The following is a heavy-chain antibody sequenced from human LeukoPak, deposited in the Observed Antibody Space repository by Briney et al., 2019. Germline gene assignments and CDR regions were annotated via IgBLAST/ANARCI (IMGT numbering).Heavy chain of an antibody. CDR2: ISDDGGYT. D-gene: IGHD6-19*01. CDR3: ATPGRNGWSFPWDY. Sequence: GGSLRLSCAVSGFTFITSSVHWVRQAPGKGLEWVAVISDDGGYTDFAASVKGRYIISRDRSKNTVYLQMSSLRAADSAVYFCATPGRNGWSFPWDYWGQGTLVTVSS. CDR1: GFTFITSS. J-gene: IGHJ4*02. V-gene: IGHV3-30*15.